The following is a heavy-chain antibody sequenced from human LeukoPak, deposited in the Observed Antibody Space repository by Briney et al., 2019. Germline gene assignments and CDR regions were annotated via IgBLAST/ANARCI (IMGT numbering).Heavy chain of an antibody. CDR2: ISAYNGNT. CDR3: ARVPLYCSGGSCYAVSYYYYGMDV. Sequence: ASVKVSCKASGYTFTSYGISWVRQAPGQGLEWMGWISAYNGNTNYAQKLQGRVTMTTDTSTSTAYMELRSLRSDDAAVYYCARVPLYCSGGSCYAVSYYYYGMDVWGKGTTVTVSS. V-gene: IGHV1-18*04. D-gene: IGHD2-15*01. CDR1: GYTFTSYG. J-gene: IGHJ6*04.